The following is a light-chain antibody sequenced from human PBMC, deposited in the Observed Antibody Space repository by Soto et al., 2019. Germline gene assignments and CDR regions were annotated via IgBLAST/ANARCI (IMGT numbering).Light chain of an antibody. V-gene: IGLV1-47*01. CDR3: AAWDDSLNGPV. Sequence: QSVLTQLPSASGTPGQTVTISLSVSNSNIGPNYVYWYHQLPGTAPKLRVHRNSQRPSGVPDRFSGSKSGTSASLVISGLRSEDEGDYYCAAWDDSLNGPVFGTGTKVTVL. CDR2: RNS. CDR1: NSNIGPNY. J-gene: IGLJ1*01.